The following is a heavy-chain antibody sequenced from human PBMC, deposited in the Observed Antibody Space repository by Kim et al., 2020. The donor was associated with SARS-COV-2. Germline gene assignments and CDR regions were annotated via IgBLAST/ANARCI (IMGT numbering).Heavy chain of an antibody. CDR1: GFTFSSYS. CDR2: ISSSSSYI. J-gene: IGHJ6*01. Sequence: GGSLRLSCAASGFTFSSYSMNWVRQAPGKGLEWVSSISSSSSYIYYADSVKGRFTISRDNAKNSLYLQMNSLRAEDTAVYYCAREAPWRYCSSTSCHPGVWGQGTRVTVSS. D-gene: IGHD2-2*01. CDR3: AREAPWRYCSSTSCHPGV. V-gene: IGHV3-21*01.